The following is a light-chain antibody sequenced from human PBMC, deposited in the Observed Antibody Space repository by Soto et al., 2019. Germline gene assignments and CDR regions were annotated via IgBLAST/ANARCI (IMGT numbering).Light chain of an antibody. CDR3: QQYGSSPVYT. CDR1: QSVSSSY. J-gene: IGKJ2*01. CDR2: GAS. V-gene: IGKV3-20*01. Sequence: EIVLTQSPGTLSLSPGERATLSCRASQSVSSSYLAWYQQKPGQAPRHLIYGASSRATGIPDRFSGSGSGTDFPLTISGLEPEDFAVYYCQQYGSSPVYTFGQGPKLEI.